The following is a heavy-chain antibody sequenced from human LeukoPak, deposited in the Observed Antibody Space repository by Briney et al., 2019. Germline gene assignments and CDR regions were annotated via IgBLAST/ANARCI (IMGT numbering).Heavy chain of an antibody. CDR1: GYTFTSYD. J-gene: IGHJ6*03. Sequence: ASVKVSCKASGYTFTSYDINRVRPANGQGLEWMALMNPNSGNTGYAQKFQGRVTITRNTSISTAHMELSSLRSEDTAVYYCARGFTGQWLLPNYYYYMDVWGKGTTVTASS. CDR2: MNPNSGNT. CDR3: ARGFTGQWLLPNYYYYMDV. D-gene: IGHD6-19*01. V-gene: IGHV1-8*03.